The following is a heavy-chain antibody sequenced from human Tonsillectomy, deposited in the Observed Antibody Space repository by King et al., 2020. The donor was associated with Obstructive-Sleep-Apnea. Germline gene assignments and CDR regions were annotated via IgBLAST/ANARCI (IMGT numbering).Heavy chain of an antibody. J-gene: IGHJ6*02. Sequence: VQLVQSGAEVKKPGESLKISCKGSGYSFISYWIGWVRQMPGKGLDWMGSIYPGDSDTRYSPSFQGQVTISADKSISTAYLQWSSLKASDTAMYYCAKTPGIAAAGTLWDYYYYGMDVWGQGTTVTVSS. V-gene: IGHV5-51*01. CDR3: AKTPGIAAAGTLWDYYYYGMDV. CDR1: GYSFISYW. CDR2: IYPGDSDT. D-gene: IGHD6-13*01.